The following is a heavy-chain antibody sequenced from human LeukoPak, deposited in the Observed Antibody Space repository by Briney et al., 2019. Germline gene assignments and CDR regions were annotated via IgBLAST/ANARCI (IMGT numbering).Heavy chain of an antibody. Sequence: PGGSLRLSCAASGFTFRSYGMSWVRQTPEKGLEWVSAITASGDDRFYADSVKGRFTISRDNSRNPLYLQVNSLRAEDTAVYNCAKDTYYDYVWGSYRYPLDYWGQGTLVTVSS. D-gene: IGHD3-16*02. J-gene: IGHJ4*02. V-gene: IGHV3-23*01. CDR2: ITASGDDR. CDR1: GFTFRSYG. CDR3: AKDTYYDYVWGSYRYPLDY.